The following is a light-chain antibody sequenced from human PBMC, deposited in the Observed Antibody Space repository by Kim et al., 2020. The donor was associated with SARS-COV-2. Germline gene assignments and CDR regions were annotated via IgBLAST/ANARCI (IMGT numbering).Light chain of an antibody. Sequence: QSITSSCSGTISDVGGHYNVSWYQQHPGKAPKLIIYDVTNRPTGVSGRFSGSTSGNTASLTISGLQAEDEADYHGASYPSTSAPGVFGGGTQLTVL. J-gene: IGLJ7*01. CDR3: ASYPSTSAPGV. CDR1: ISDVGGHYN. CDR2: DVT. V-gene: IGLV2-14*03.